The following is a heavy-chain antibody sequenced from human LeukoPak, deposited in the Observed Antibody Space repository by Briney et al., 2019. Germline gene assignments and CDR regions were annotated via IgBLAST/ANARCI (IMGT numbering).Heavy chain of an antibody. CDR1: GFTLSTYW. CDR2: INPDGSGK. D-gene: IGHD3-16*01. J-gene: IGHJ4*02. V-gene: IGHV3-7*01. CDR3: ASWGAGGNS. Sequence: GGSLRLSREASGFTLSTYWMNWVRQVPGKGLDWVANINPDGSGKRYVDSVKGRFTIARDNADNSLSLQMNSLRAEDTAVYYCASWGAGGNSWGQGTPVTVSS.